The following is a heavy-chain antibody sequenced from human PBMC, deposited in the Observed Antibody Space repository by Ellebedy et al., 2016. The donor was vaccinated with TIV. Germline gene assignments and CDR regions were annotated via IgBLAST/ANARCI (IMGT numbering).Heavy chain of an antibody. CDR1: GDSMSNYW. V-gene: IGHV4-59*08. J-gene: IGHJ2*01. Sequence: MPSETLSLTCNVSGDSMSNYWWSWIRQPPAKPLEWIGYIYYSGSTNYDPSLKSRVTISLDTSKNQFSLGLTSVTAADTAVYYCARLRHYGGDSVWFCDLWGRGTLVTVSS. CDR3: ARLRHYGGDSVWFCDL. CDR2: IYYSGST. D-gene: IGHD4-23*01.